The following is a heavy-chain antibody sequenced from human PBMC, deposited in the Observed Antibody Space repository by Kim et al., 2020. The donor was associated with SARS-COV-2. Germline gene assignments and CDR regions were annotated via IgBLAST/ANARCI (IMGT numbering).Heavy chain of an antibody. Sequence: SETLSLTCTVSGGSISSSSYYWGWIRQPPGKGLEWIGSIYYSGSTYYNPSLKSRVTISVDTSKNQFSLKLSSVTAADTAVYYCASGSYATIDYWGQGTLVTVSS. V-gene: IGHV4-39*07. CDR2: IYYSGST. CDR3: ASGSYATIDY. CDR1: GGSISSSSYY. D-gene: IGHD3-16*01. J-gene: IGHJ4*02.